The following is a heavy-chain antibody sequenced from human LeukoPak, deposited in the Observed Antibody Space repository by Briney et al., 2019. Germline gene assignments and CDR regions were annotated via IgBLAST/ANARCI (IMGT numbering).Heavy chain of an antibody. CDR1: GFTFSSYA. J-gene: IGHJ6*02. CDR2: ISSNGGST. V-gene: IGHV3-64*01. CDR3: ARGEWELLRSHHYYGMDV. Sequence: PGGSLRLSCAASGFTFSSYAMHWVRQAPGKGLEYVSAISSNGGSTYYANSVKGRSTISRDNSKNTLYLQMGSLRAEDMAVYYCARGEWELLRSHHYYGMDVWGQGTTVTVSS. D-gene: IGHD1-26*01.